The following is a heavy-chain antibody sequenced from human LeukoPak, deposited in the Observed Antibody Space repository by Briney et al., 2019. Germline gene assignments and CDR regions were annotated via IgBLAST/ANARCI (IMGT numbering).Heavy chain of an antibody. J-gene: IGHJ6*02. CDR1: GDSTSSFY. V-gene: IGHV4-4*07. CDR2: FYNSGNI. Sequence: PSETQSLTCIVSGDSTSSFYWNWIRQSAGKGLEWIGRFYNSGNIKYNPSLKSRVTMSVDTSQKQFSLKLSSVTAADTAVYYCARDNPVDYYNNYGMDVWGQGITVTVSS. CDR3: ARDNPVDYYNNYGMDV.